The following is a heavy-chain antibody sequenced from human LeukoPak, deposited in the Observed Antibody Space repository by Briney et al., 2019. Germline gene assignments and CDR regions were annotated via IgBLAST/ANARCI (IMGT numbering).Heavy chain of an antibody. CDR2: IYTSGST. V-gene: IGHV4-61*02. Sequence: SETLSLTCAVSGGSISSGSYYWSWIRQPAGKGLEWIGRIYTSGSTNYNPSLNSRVTISVDTSKNQFSMKLSSVTAADTAVYYCAREAVVPSYFDYWGQGTLVTVSS. CDR3: AREAVVPSYFDY. CDR1: GGSISSGSYY. D-gene: IGHD2-2*01. J-gene: IGHJ4*02.